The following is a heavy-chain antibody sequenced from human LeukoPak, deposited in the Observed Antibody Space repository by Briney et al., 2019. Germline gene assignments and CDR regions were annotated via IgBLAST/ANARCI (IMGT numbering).Heavy chain of an antibody. Sequence: KAGGSLRLSCAASGFTFSDYYMSWIRQAPGKGLEWVSYISSSGSTIYYADSVKGRFTISRDNAKNTLYLQMNRLRAEDTAVYYCARDPYDFWSGYHEANWFDPWGQGTLVTVSS. V-gene: IGHV3-11*04. J-gene: IGHJ5*02. CDR2: ISSSGSTI. CDR1: GFTFSDYY. D-gene: IGHD3-3*01. CDR3: ARDPYDFWSGYHEANWFDP.